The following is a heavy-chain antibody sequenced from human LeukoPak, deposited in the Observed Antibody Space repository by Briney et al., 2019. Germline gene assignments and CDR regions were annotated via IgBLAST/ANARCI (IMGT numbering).Heavy chain of an antibody. CDR2: INHSGST. Sequence: SETLSLTCAVYGGSFSGYYWSWIRQPPGKGLEWIGEINHSGSTNYNPSLKSRVTISVDTSKNQFSLKLSSVTAADTAVYYCARRATHYDFWSGYLGNWFDPWGQGTLVTVSS. CDR3: ARRATHYDFWSGYLGNWFDP. V-gene: IGHV4-34*01. D-gene: IGHD3-3*01. CDR1: GGSFSGYY. J-gene: IGHJ5*02.